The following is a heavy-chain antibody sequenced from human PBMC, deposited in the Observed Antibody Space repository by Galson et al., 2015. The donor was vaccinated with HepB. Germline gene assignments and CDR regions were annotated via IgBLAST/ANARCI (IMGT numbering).Heavy chain of an antibody. J-gene: IGHJ4*02. CDR1: GYTFTTYG. V-gene: IGHV1-18*04. CDR2: ISSFNGNT. D-gene: IGHD3-22*01. CDR3: ARDGDHDYYDSRIYY. Sequence: AVQVSCKASGYTFTTYGISWVRQAPGQGLEWMGWISSFNGNTNHAQRFQGRLTMTTDTSTSTAYMELRSLSSDDTAVYYCARDGDHDYYDSRIYYWGQGTLVTVSS.